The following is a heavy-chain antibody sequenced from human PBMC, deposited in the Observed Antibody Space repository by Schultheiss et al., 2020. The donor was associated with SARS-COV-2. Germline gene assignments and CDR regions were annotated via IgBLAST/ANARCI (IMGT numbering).Heavy chain of an antibody. CDR2: INHSGST. V-gene: IGHV4-34*01. J-gene: IGHJ4*02. D-gene: IGHD6-13*01. Sequence: SETLSLTCTVSGGSISGYYWSWIRQPPGKGLEWIGEINHSGSTNYNPSLKSRVTISVDTSENQFSLKLSSVTAADTAVYYCARGYGSSWYGFDYWGQGTLVTVSS. CDR1: GGSISGYY. CDR3: ARGYGSSWYGFDY.